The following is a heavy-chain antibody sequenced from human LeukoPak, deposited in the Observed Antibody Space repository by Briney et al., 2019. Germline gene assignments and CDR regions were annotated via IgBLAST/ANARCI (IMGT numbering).Heavy chain of an antibody. CDR2: IYYSGST. CDR3: ARDTPNYYDSSGGYFDY. J-gene: IGHJ4*02. V-gene: IGHV4-59*01. CDR1: GGSISSYY. Sequence: SETLSLTCTVSGGSISSYYWSWIRQPPGKGLEWIGYIYYSGSTNYNPSLKSRVTISVDTSKNQFSLKLSSVTAADTAVYYCARDTPNYYDSSGGYFDYWGQGTLVTVSS. D-gene: IGHD3-22*01.